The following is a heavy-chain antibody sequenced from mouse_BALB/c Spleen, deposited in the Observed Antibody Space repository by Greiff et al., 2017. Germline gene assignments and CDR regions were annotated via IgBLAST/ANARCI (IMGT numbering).Heavy chain of an antibody. V-gene: IGHV1-69*02. CDR1: GYTFTSYW. Sequence: VQLQQPGAELVKPGASVKLSCKASGYTFTSYWMHWVKQRPGQGLEWIGEIDPSDSYTNYNQKFKGKATLTVDKSSSTAYMQLSSVTSEDSAVYYCARRLLHAMDYWGQGTSVTVSS. CDR2: IDPSDSYT. J-gene: IGHJ4*01. CDR3: ARRLLHAMDY. D-gene: IGHD1-1*01.